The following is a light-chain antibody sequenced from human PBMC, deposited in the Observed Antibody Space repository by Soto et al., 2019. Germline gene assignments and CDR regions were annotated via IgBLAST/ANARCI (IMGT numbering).Light chain of an antibody. CDR2: EVT. Sequence: QSVLTQPASVSGSPGQSITISCTGSSSDVGTYNYVSWYQQHPGKAPKLIIYEVTNRPSGVSNRFSGSKSGNTASLTISGLRAEDEADYYCSSYTTRSTFYVLGHGTKLT. V-gene: IGLV2-14*01. CDR3: SSYTTRSTFYV. CDR1: SSDVGTYNY. J-gene: IGLJ1*01.